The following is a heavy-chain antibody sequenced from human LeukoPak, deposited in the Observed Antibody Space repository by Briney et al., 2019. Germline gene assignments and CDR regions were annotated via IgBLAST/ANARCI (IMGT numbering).Heavy chain of an antibody. V-gene: IGHV3-74*01. J-gene: IGHJ4*02. D-gene: IGHD6-13*01. CDR3: ARGIAAAGIGLAFDY. CDR1: GFTFSSFW. CDR2: ITSDGSST. Sequence: GGSLRLSCAASGFTFSSFWMHWVRQPPGKGLVWVSRITSDGSSTRSADSVKGRFTISGDNAKNTLYLQMNSLRAEDTAVYYCARGIAAAGIGLAFDYWGQGTLVTVSS.